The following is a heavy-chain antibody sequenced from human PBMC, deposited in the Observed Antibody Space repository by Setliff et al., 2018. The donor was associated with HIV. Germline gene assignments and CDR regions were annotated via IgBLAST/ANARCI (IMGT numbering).Heavy chain of an antibody. CDR2: VDPEDGET. D-gene: IGHD6-13*01. V-gene: IGHV1-69-2*01. CDR1: GYTFTDYY. J-gene: IGHJ5*02. Sequence: ASVKVSCKASGYTFTDYYMHWVQQAPGKGLEWMGLVDPEDGETIYAEKFQGRVTITADTSTDTAYMELSSLRSEDTAVYYCATADPHSSSGGFDPWGQGTLVTVSS. CDR3: ATADPHSSSGGFDP.